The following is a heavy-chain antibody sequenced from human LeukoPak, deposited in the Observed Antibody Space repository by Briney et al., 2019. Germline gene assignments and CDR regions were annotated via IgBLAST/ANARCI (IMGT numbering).Heavy chain of an antibody. J-gene: IGHJ4*02. Sequence: ASVKVSCKASGYTFTSYGISWVRQAPGQGLEWMGWISAYNGNTNYAQKFQGRVTITADESTSTAYMELSSLRSEDTAVYYCARGVRFLEWLLLDYWGQGTLVTVSS. CDR2: ISAYNGNT. CDR1: GYTFTSYG. D-gene: IGHD3-3*01. V-gene: IGHV1-18*01. CDR3: ARGVRFLEWLLLDY.